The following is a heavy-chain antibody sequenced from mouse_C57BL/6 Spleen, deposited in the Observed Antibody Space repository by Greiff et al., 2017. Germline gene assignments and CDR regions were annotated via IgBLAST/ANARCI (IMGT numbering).Heavy chain of an antibody. J-gene: IGHJ3*01. Sequence: EVMLVESGGGLVKPGGSLKLSCAASGFTFSSYAMSWVRQTPEKRLEWVATISDGGSYTYYPDNVKGRFTISRDNAKNNLYLQMSHLKSENTAMYYCASDGPWFAYWGQGTMVTVSA. CDR2: ISDGGSYT. CDR3: ASDGPWFAY. D-gene: IGHD2-3*01. CDR1: GFTFSSYA. V-gene: IGHV5-4*03.